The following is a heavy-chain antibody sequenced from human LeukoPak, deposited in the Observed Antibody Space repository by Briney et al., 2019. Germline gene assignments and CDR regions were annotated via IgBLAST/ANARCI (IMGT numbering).Heavy chain of an antibody. J-gene: IGHJ6*02. Sequence: ASVKVSCKASGYTFTSYDINWVRRATGQGLEWMGWMNPNSGNTGYAQKFQGRVTMTRNTSISTAYMELSSLTSEDTAVYYCARGGSSGWYFLYYYYYGMDVWGQGTTVTVSS. D-gene: IGHD6-19*01. V-gene: IGHV1-8*01. CDR2: MNPNSGNT. CDR1: GYTFTSYD. CDR3: ARGGSSGWYFLYYYYYGMDV.